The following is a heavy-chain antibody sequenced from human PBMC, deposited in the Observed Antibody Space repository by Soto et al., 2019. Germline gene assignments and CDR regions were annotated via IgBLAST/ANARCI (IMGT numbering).Heavy chain of an antibody. J-gene: IGHJ4*02. CDR2: IYYSGST. D-gene: IGHD6-13*01. V-gene: IGHV4-59*01. CDR3: ARARRAAAFDY. CDR1: GGSISSYY. Sequence: SETLSLTCTVSGGSISSYYWSWIRQPPGKGLEWIGYIYYSGSTNYNPSLKSRVTISVDTSKNQFSLKLSSVTAADTAVYYCARARRAAAFDYWAREPWSPSPQ.